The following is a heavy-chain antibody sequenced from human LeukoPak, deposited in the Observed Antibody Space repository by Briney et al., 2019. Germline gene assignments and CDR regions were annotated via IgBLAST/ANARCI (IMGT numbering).Heavy chain of an antibody. V-gene: IGHV3-53*01. CDR1: GFTVSSKH. Sequence: PGWSLRLSCAASGFTVSSKHMRWVRQAPAQGLEWASLIYSSDTTYHADSVQGRFTISRDNSKNMLYLQITYLRAKEPAEYCCGSSGTDTRFDYWGQGTLVTVSS. CDR2: IYSSDTT. J-gene: IGHJ4*02. CDR3: GSSGTDTRFDY. D-gene: IGHD3-10*01.